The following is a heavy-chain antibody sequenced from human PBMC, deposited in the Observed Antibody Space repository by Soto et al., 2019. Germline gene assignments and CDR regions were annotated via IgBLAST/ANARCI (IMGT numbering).Heavy chain of an antibody. Sequence: ASVKVSCKASGYTFTGYYMHWVRQATGQGLEWMGWINPNSGGTNYAQKFQGWVTMTRDTSISTAYMELSRLRSDDTAVYYCARSLIVLVPAAMANYYYGMDVWGQGTTVTVSS. V-gene: IGHV1-2*04. CDR2: INPNSGGT. CDR3: ARSLIVLVPAAMANYYYGMDV. CDR1: GYTFTGYY. D-gene: IGHD2-2*01. J-gene: IGHJ6*02.